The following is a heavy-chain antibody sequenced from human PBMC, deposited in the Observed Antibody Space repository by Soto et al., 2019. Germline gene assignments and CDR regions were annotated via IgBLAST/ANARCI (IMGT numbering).Heavy chain of an antibody. CDR3: ARRMATFRDTFES. CDR1: VGSISSSSYY. J-gene: IGHJ3*02. D-gene: IGHD3-3*02. V-gene: IGHV4-39*01. CDR2: IYYGGST. Sequence: NPSETLSLTCTVSVGSISSSSYYWGWIRQPPGKGLEWIGNIYYGGSTYYNPSLKSRVTISVDTSKNQFSLKLSSVTAADTAVYFCARRMATFRDTFESWGQGTMVTVSS.